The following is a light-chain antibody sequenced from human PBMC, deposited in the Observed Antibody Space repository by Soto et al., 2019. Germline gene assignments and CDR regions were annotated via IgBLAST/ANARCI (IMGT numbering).Light chain of an antibody. CDR1: QGIGVY. CDR3: QKYNSAPLT. J-gene: IGKJ4*01. V-gene: IGKV1-27*01. CDR2: AAS. Sequence: DIQMTQSPSSLSASLGDRVTITCRASQGIGVYLAWFQQKPGKVPKLLIYAASALQSGVPSRFSGSGSGTDFTLTISSLQPEDFATYYCQKYNSAPLTGGGGTKVEI.